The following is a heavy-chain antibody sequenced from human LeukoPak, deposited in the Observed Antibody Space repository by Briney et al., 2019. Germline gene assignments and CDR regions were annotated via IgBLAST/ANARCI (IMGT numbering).Heavy chain of an antibody. J-gene: IGHJ6*03. D-gene: IGHD3-10*01. CDR1: GVFISTSSYS. CDR3: ARSAYYGSGSYWDYYYYMDV. Sequence: SETLSLTCTVSGVFISTSSYSWGWIRQPPGKGLEWIGSTYYSGSTYYNPSLKSRVTISIDTSKNEFSLKRSSVTAADTAVYFCARSAYYGSGSYWDYYYYMDVWGKGATVTVSS. V-gene: IGHV4-39*01. CDR2: TYYSGST.